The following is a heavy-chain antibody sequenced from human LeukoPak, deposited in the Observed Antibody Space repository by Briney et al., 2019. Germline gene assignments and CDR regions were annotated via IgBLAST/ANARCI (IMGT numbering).Heavy chain of an antibody. CDR3: AHSIRYCSSTSCRNPFDY. Sequence: SGPTLVNPTQTLTLTCTVSGFSLSTRGVGVGWIRQPPGEALAWLTTVPWDDDNRYSPSLKSRLTVTKDISRSQVVLTMTNMDPVDTATYYCAHSIRYCSSTSCRNPFDYWGQGTLVTVSS. V-gene: IGHV2-5*02. CDR2: VPWDDDN. D-gene: IGHD2-2*01. J-gene: IGHJ4*02. CDR1: GFSLSTRGVG.